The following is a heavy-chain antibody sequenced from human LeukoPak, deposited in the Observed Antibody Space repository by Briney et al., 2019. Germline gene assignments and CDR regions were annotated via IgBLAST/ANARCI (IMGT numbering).Heavy chain of an antibody. V-gene: IGHV1-18*01. CDR3: ARGPLRFLEWFGEGNFDY. J-gene: IGHJ4*02. D-gene: IGHD3-3*01. CDR2: ISAYNGNT. CDR1: GYTFTSYG. Sequence: ASVKVSCKASGYTFTSYGISCVRQAPGQGLEWMGWISAYNGNTNYAQKLQGRVTMTTDTSTSTAYMELRSLRSDDTAVYYCARGPLRFLEWFGEGNFDYWGQGTLVTVSS.